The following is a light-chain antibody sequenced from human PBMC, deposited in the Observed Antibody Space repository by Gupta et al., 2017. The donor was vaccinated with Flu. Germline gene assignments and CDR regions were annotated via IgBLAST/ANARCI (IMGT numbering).Light chain of an antibody. CDR2: STF. V-gene: IGLV7-43*01. CDR1: TGPVASHFY. CDR3: LLYYGGPWV. J-gene: IGLJ3*02. Sequence: QTVVTQEPSLTVSPGGTVTLTCASSTGPVASHFYANWFQQKPGQAPRPLFFSTFNTHSWTPARFSGSLLGGRAALTLSGVQPEDEAVYYCLLYYGGPWVFGGGTKLTVL.